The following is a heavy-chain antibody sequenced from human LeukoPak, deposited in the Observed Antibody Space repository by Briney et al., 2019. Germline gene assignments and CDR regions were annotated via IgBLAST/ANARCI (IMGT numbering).Heavy chain of an antibody. V-gene: IGHV1-2*02. CDR2: INPNSGGT. D-gene: IGHD3-22*01. J-gene: IGHJ4*02. CDR3: ARAFDNSGYYPDY. Sequence: ASVKVSCKASGYTFTSYGISWVRQAPGQGLEWMGWINPNSGGTNYAQKFQGRVTMTRDTSISTAYMELSRLRSDDTAVYYCARAFDNSGYYPDYWGQGTPVTVSS. CDR1: GYTFTSYG.